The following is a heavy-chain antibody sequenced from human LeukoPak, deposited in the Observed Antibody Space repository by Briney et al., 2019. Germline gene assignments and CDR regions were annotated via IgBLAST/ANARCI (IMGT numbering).Heavy chain of an antibody. V-gene: IGHV4-30-2*01. CDR3: ARVTRNYFDY. Sequence: PSETLSLTCAVSGGSISSGGYSWSWIRQPPGKGLEWIGYIYHSGSTYYNPSLKSRVTISVDRSKNQFSLKLSSETAADTAVYYCARVTRNYFDYWGQGTLVTVSS. J-gene: IGHJ4*02. CDR2: IYHSGST. CDR1: GGSISSGGYS.